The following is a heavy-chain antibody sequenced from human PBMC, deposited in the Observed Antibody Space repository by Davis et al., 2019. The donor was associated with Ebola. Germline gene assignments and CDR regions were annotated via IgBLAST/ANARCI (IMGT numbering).Heavy chain of an antibody. CDR2: ISSSSSYI. D-gene: IGHD4-23*01. Sequence: GESLKISCAASGFTFSSYSMNWVRQAPGKGLEWVSSISSSSSYIYYADSVKGRFTISRDNSKNTLYLQMNSLRAEDTAVYYCAKDDYGGNEDYWGQGTLVTVSS. CDR1: GFTFSSYS. J-gene: IGHJ4*02. CDR3: AKDDYGGNEDY. V-gene: IGHV3-21*01.